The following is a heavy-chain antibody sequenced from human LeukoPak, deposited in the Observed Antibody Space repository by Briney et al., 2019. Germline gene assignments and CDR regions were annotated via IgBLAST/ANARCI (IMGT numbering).Heavy chain of an antibody. CDR2: VFHSGGT. Sequence: SETLSLTCSVSGGSFTSYYWSWIRQAPGKNLEWIGHVFHSGGTYYNPSLESRVTISVDTSKNQFSLKLSSVTAADTAVYYCARLPGGYWGQGTLVTVSS. CDR3: ARLPGGY. CDR1: GGSFTSYY. J-gene: IGHJ4*02. V-gene: IGHV4-59*08. D-gene: IGHD3-10*01.